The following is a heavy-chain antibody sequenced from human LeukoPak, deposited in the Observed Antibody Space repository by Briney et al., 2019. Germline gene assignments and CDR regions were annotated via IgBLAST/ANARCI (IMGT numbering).Heavy chain of an antibody. V-gene: IGHV4-59*11. CDR3: ARLLDNDISGDPDTFDV. Sequence: SETLSLTCTVSGGSLSGHYWSWVRQPPGKRLEGIGYVYYTGRTKYNPSLQSRGTISIDKSKRQLSLKLNCEKSEDTAVDSCARLLDNDISGDPDTFDVWGQGTTFIVSS. J-gene: IGHJ3*01. D-gene: IGHD3-22*01. CDR1: GGSLSGHY. CDR2: VYYTGRT.